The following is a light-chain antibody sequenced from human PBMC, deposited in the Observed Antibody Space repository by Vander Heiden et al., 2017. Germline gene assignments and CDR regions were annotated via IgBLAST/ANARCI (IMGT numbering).Light chain of an antibody. CDR1: QSVSNY. CDR2: DAS. J-gene: IGKJ4*01. V-gene: IGKV3-11*01. CDR3: QQRNNGPPEVT. Sequence: EIVLTQSPATLSLSPGERATLSCRASQSVSNYLAWYKHKPGKAPRLLIYDASIRAAGIKARFSGSGYGPDFNLTISSREPKDFALYYCQQRNNGPPEVTFGGGTKLELK.